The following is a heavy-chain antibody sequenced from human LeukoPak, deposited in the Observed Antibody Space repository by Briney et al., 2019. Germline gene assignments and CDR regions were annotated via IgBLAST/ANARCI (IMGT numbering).Heavy chain of an antibody. Sequence: PSETLSLTCTVSGGSISSSSYYWGWIRQPPGKGLEWIVSIYYSGSTYYNPSLKSRVTISVDTSKNQFSLKLSSVTAADTAVYYCAGLSSSLIDYWGQGTLVTVSS. D-gene: IGHD6-6*01. CDR1: GGSISSSSYY. CDR2: IYYSGST. J-gene: IGHJ4*02. V-gene: IGHV4-39*01. CDR3: AGLSSSLIDY.